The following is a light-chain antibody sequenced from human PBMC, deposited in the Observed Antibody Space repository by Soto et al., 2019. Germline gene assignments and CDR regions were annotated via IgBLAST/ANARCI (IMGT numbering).Light chain of an antibody. J-gene: IGKJ2*01. CDR1: QSISSY. CDR3: QQSYSTPYT. V-gene: IGKV1-39*01. CDR2: GAS. Sequence: DIQMTQSPSSLSASVGDRVTISCWASQSISSYLHWFQQKPGKAARLLIYGASRLQSGVPSRFSGSESGTDFILTISSLHPEDFATYYCQQSYSTPYTFGQGTKVDIK.